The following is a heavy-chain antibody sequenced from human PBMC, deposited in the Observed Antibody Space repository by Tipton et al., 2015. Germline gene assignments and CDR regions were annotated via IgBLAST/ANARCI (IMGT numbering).Heavy chain of an antibody. CDR1: GDSISTKSYH. CDR3: ARDAGIVAAPSRYFHY. V-gene: IGHV4-39*07. J-gene: IGHJ1*01. Sequence: LRLSCIVSGDSISTKSYHWGWIRQPPGKGLEWIGTINNSGSTYYNPSLKSRVTISVDTSKNQFSLRLTSVTAADTAMYYCARDAGIVAAPSRYFHYWGQGTLVTVSS. CDR2: INNSGST. D-gene: IGHD2-15*01.